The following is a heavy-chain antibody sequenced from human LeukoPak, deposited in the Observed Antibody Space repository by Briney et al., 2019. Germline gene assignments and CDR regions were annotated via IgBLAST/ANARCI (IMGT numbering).Heavy chain of an antibody. D-gene: IGHD3-22*01. V-gene: IGHV3-74*01. Sequence: GGSLRLSCAASGFTFSSYWMHWVRQAPGMGLVWVSRINSDGSSTSYADSVKGRFTISRDNAKNTLYLQMNSLRAEDTAVYYCARGMSYYYDSSGYYTHWGQGTLVTVSS. CDR2: INSDGSST. CDR1: GFTFSSYW. J-gene: IGHJ4*02. CDR3: ARGMSYYYDSSGYYTH.